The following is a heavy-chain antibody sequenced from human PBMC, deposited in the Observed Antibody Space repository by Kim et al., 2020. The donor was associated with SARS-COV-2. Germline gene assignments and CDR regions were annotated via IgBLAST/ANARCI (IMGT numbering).Heavy chain of an antibody. V-gene: IGHV3-9*01. CDR1: GFTFDDYA. J-gene: IGHJ6*02. D-gene: IGHD3-10*01. Sequence: GGSLRLSCAASGFTFDDYAMHWVRQAPGKGLEWVSGISWNSGSIGYADSVKGRFTISRDNAKNSLYLQMNSLRAEDTALYYCALSREVLWFGELSGMDVWGQGTTVTVSS. CDR3: ALSREVLWFGELSGMDV. CDR2: ISWNSGSI.